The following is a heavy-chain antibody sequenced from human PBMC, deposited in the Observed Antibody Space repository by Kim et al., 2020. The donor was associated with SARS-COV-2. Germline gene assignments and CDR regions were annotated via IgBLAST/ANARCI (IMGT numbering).Heavy chain of an antibody. D-gene: IGHD3-16*01. Sequence: GGSLRLSCAASGFTFSSYWMSWVRQAPGKGLEWVASIKQDASVISYVDSVRGRFTISRDNAKNSLSLQMDSLRAEDTALYFCARPYRGGSFDIWAKGQWS. CDR2: IKQDASVI. J-gene: IGHJ3*02. CDR1: GFTFSSYW. V-gene: IGHV3-7*01. CDR3: ARPYRGGSFDI.